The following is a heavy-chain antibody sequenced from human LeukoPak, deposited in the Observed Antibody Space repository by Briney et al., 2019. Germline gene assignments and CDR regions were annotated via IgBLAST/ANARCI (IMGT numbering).Heavy chain of an antibody. V-gene: IGHV4-30-4*08. CDR2: IYYSGST. J-gene: IGHJ2*01. CDR3: ARVLTGHVLLWFGAGWYFDL. Sequence: PSQTLSLTCSVSGGSISSGDYYWSWIRQPPGKGLEWIGYIYYSGSTYYNPSLKSRVTISVDTSKNQFSLKLSSVTAADTAVYYCARVLTGHVLLWFGAGWYFDLWGRGTLVTVSS. CDR1: GGSISSGDYY. D-gene: IGHD3-10*01.